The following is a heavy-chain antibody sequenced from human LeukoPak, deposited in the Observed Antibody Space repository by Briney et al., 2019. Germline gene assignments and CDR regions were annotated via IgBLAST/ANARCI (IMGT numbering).Heavy chain of an antibody. CDR2: INGDGRTT. CDR1: GFTVSSNY. D-gene: IGHD3-9*01. Sequence: AGGSLRLSCAASGFTVSSNYMSWVRQAPGKGLEYVSVINGDGRTTYYADSVKGRFTISRDNSRTTLYLQMSSLRAEDTAIYYCVGDQVDDTGYLRWGQGTRVTVSA. J-gene: IGHJ4*02. CDR3: VGDQVDDTGYLR. V-gene: IGHV3-64D*06.